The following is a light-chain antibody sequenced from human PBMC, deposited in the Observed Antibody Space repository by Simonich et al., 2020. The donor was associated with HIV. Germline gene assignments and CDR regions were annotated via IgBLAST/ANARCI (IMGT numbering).Light chain of an antibody. CDR2: AAS. J-gene: IGKJ4*01. CDR1: QSVSSNW. Sequence: MTQSPATLSVSPGERATLSCRASQSVSSNWVAWYQQKTGKAPKLLIYAASSLQSGVPSRFSGSGSGTDFTLTISSLQPEDFAIYYCQQANSFPPAFGGGTKVEIK. CDR3: QQANSFPPA. V-gene: IGKV1-12*01.